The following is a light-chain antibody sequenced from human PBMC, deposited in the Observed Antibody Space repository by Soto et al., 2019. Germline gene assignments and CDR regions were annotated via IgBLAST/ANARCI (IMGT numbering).Light chain of an antibody. CDR1: QSVSSN. J-gene: IGKJ5*01. V-gene: IGKV3-15*01. CDR3: QQYTNWPPIT. CDR2: GAS. Sequence: EIVMTQSPATLSVSPGERATLSCSASQSVSSNLAWYQQKPGQAPRLLIYGASTRSPGIPARFSGSGSGTEFTLTISSLHYEDFAVYYCQQYTNWPPITFGQGTRLAIK.